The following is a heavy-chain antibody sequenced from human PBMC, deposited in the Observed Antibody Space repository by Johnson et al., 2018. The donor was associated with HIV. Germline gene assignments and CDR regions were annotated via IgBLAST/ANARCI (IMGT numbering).Heavy chain of an antibody. CDR1: GFTFSSYA. D-gene: IGHD1-26*01. CDR3: VRDVHRYSGSYAPTFDV. V-gene: IGHV3-30-3*01. J-gene: IGHJ3*01. CDR2: ISYDGSNK. Sequence: QVQLVESGGGLVQPGGSLRLSCAASGFTFSSYAMHWVRQAPGKGLEWVAVISYDGSNKYYADSVKGRFTISRDNAKKSLYLQMNSLRDEDTAVYHCVRDVHRYSGSYAPTFDVWGQGTMVTVSS.